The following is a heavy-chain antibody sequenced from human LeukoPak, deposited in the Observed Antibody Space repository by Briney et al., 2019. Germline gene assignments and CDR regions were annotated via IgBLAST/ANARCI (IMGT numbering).Heavy chain of an antibody. CDR1: GFIFSSHW. V-gene: IGHV3-7*02. Sequence: GGSLRLSCAGSGFIFSSHWMIWVRQVPGKGLEWVANIKQDGSEKYYVDSVKGRFTISRDNTKSSMYLEMNSLRAEDTAVYYCVRYRDGEYDFWGQGSLVTVSS. CDR3: VRYRDGEYDF. J-gene: IGHJ4*02. CDR2: IKQDGSEK. D-gene: IGHD4-17*01.